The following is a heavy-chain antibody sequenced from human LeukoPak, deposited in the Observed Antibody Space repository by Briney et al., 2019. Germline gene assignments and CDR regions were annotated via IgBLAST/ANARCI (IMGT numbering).Heavy chain of an antibody. CDR2: IYYSGST. CDR1: GGSISSYY. J-gene: IGHJ4*02. Sequence: SETLSLTCTVSGGSISSYYWSWIRQPPGKGLEWIGYIYYSGSTNYSPSLKSRVTISVDASKNQFSLKLSSVTAADTAVYYCAREGYCSGGSCPGGTDYWGQGTLVTVSS. D-gene: IGHD2-15*01. CDR3: AREGYCSGGSCPGGTDY. V-gene: IGHV4-59*01.